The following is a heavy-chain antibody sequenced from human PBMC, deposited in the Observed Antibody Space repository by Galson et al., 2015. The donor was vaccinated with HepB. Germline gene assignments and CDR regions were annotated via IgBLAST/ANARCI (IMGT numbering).Heavy chain of an antibody. Sequence: SLRLSCAASGLTFSNAWMSWVRQAPGKGLEWVGRIKSKTDGGTTDYAAPVKGRFTISRDDSKNTLYLQMNSLKTEDTAVYYCTTDYLSSGYHFSGALYFDYWGQGTLVNVSS. CDR2: IKSKTDGGTT. V-gene: IGHV3-15*01. CDR1: GLTFSNAW. J-gene: IGHJ4*02. CDR3: TTDYLSSGYHFSGALYFDY. D-gene: IGHD3-22*01.